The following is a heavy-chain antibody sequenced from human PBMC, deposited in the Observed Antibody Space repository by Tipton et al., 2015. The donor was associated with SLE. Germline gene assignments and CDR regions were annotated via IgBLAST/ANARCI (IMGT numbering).Heavy chain of an antibody. CDR3: ARAGTHGDYEHY. CDR1: GYTFSSYV. V-gene: IGHV1-2*06. D-gene: IGHD4-17*01. J-gene: IGHJ4*02. CDR2: INPNSGGT. Sequence: QVQLVQSGAEVKKPGASVKVSCKASGYTFSSYVISWVRQAPGQGLEWMGRINPNSGGTNYAQKFQGRVTMTRDTSISTAYMELSRLRSDDTAVYYCARAGTHGDYEHYWGQATLVTVSS.